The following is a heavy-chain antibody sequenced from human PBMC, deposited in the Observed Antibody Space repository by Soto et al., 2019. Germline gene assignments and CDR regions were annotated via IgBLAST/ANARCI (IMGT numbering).Heavy chain of an antibody. V-gene: IGHV3-23*01. CDR1: GFTFSSYA. CDR3: AKDLSGGSNWYYYMDV. J-gene: IGHJ6*03. Sequence: GGSLRLSCAASGFTFSSYAMSWVRQAPGKGLEWVSAISGSGGSTYYADSVKGRFTISRDNSKNTLYLQMNSLRAEDTAVYYWAKDLSGGSNWYYYMDVWGKGTTVTVSS. CDR2: ISGSGGST. D-gene: IGHD7-27*01.